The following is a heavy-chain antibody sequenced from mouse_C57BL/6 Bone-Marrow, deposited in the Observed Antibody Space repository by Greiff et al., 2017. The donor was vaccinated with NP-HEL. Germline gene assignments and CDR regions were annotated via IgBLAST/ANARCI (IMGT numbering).Heavy chain of an antibody. Sequence: QVHVKQPGAELVMPGASVKLSCKASGYTFTSYWMHWVKQRPGQGLEWIGEIDPSDSYTNYNQKFKGKSTLTVDKSSSTAYMQLSSLTSEDSAVYSCAREDDLNYWGQGTTLTVSS. D-gene: IGHD2-3*01. J-gene: IGHJ2*01. V-gene: IGHV1-69*01. CDR1: GYTFTSYW. CDR2: IDPSDSYT. CDR3: AREDDLNY.